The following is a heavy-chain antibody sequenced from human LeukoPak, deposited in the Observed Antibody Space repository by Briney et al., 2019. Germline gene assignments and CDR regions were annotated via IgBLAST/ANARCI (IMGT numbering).Heavy chain of an antibody. V-gene: IGHV4-4*07. Sequence: KASETLSLTCTVSGGSISSYYWSWIRQPAGKGLEWIGRIYTSGSTNYNPSLKSRVTISVDTSKNQFSLKLSSVTAADTAVYYCARGYYDFWSGYFDYWGQGTLVTVSS. CDR1: GGSISSYY. CDR2: IYTSGST. D-gene: IGHD3-3*01. CDR3: ARGYYDFWSGYFDY. J-gene: IGHJ4*02.